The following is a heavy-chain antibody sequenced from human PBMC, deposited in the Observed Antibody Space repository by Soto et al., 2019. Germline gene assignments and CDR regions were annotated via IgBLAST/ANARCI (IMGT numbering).Heavy chain of an antibody. V-gene: IGHV3-33*01. D-gene: IGHD4-17*01. CDR2: IWYDGSNK. Sequence: GGSLRLSCAPSGFTFSSYGMHWARQAPGKGLEWVPVIWYDGSNKVYADSVKGRFTISRDNSKNTLYLQMNSLRAEDTAVYYCARDLSGDYGALDTWGQGTMVTVSS. CDR1: GFTFSSYG. J-gene: IGHJ3*02. CDR3: ARDLSGDYGALDT.